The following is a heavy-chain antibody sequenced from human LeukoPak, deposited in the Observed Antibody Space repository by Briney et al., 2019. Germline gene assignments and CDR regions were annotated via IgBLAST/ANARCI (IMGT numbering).Heavy chain of an antibody. Sequence: PGKSLRLSCAASGFTFSSYAMHWVRQAPGKGLEWVSIISYVGSDEKFADSVKGRFTISRDNSKNMVFLQMNSLRAEDTAVYYCARDQGATLVRGVTPYLDYWGQGTLVSVSS. J-gene: IGHJ4*02. CDR2: ISYVGSDE. D-gene: IGHD3-10*01. V-gene: IGHV3-30*04. CDR1: GFTFSSYA. CDR3: ARDQGATLVRGVTPYLDY.